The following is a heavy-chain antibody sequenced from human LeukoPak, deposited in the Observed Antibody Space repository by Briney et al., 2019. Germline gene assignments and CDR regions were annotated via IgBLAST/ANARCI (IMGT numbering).Heavy chain of an antibody. CDR1: TDSMYGYY. CDR3: ARAGYSNDGDTYYFYYMDV. D-gene: IGHD4-11*01. CDR2: IYNRGTT. V-gene: IGHV4-4*07. J-gene: IGHJ6*03. Sequence: SETLSLTCTVSTDSMYGYYWSWVRQPAGKGLEWIGRIYNRGTTNYNPSLKSRVTMSLDMSKNLFSLNLRSVTAADTAVYYCARAGYSNDGDTYYFYYMDVWGNGTTGTVSS.